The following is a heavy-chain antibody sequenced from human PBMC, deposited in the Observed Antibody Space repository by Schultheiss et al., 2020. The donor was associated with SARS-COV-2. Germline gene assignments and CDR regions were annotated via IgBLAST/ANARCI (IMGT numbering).Heavy chain of an antibody. CDR1: GGSFSGYY. CDR3: ARVKIWDYDFWSGYYTCGMDV. CDR2: INHSGST. D-gene: IGHD3-3*01. J-gene: IGHJ6*02. Sequence: SETLSLTCSVYGGSFSGYYWSWIRQPPGKGLEWIGEINHSGSTNYNPSLKSRVTISVDTSKNQFSLKLSSVTAADTAVYYCARVKIWDYDFWSGYYTCGMDVWGQGTTVTVSS. V-gene: IGHV4-34*01.